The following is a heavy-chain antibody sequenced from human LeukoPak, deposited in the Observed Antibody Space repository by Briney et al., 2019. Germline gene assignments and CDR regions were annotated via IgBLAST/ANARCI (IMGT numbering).Heavy chain of an antibody. CDR2: FDPEDGET. CDR3: ATWTATISAYYYGMDV. Sequence: ASVNVSCKVSGYNLTELSMHWVRQAPGKGLEWMGGFDPEDGETIYAQKFQGRVTMTEDTSTDTAYMELSSLRSEDTAVYYCATWTATISAYYYGMDVWGQGTTVTVSS. J-gene: IGHJ6*02. V-gene: IGHV1-24*01. D-gene: IGHD5-12*01. CDR1: GYNLTELS.